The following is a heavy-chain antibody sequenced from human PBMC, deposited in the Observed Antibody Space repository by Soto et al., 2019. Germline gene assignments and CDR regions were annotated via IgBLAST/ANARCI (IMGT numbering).Heavy chain of an antibody. CDR2: MNPGSGDT. Sequence: ASVKVSCKASGYSFTNNYVSWVLQATGQGLEWMGWMNPGSGDTGYAQKLQGRVTMTTDTSTNTAYMDLRSLRSDDTAVYYCARRGPYSSSPLSNAFDIWGQGTMVTVSS. D-gene: IGHD6-6*01. V-gene: IGHV1-8*01. CDR3: ARRGPYSSSPLSNAFDI. J-gene: IGHJ3*02. CDR1: GYSFTNNY.